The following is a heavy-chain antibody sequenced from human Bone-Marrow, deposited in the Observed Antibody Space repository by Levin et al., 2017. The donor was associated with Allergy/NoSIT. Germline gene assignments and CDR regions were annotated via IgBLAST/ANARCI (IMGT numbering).Heavy chain of an antibody. CDR2: IYHSGSA. V-gene: IGHV4-30-2*01. Sequence: SQTLSLTCAVSGDSISNDDYSWNWIRQPPGKGLEWLGYIYHSGSAYYKPSLKSRVTMSVDRSKNNFSLRLSSVTAADTAVYYCARGGSRPAVVVATSDDAFDIWGPGTMVTVSS. J-gene: IGHJ3*02. CDR1: GDSISNDDYS. CDR3: ARGGSRPAVVVATSDDAFDI. D-gene: IGHD2-15*01.